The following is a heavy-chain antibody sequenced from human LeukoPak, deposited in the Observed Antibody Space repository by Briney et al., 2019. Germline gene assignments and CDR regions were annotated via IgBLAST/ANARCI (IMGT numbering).Heavy chain of an antibody. CDR3: ARHRCSGSYCPQGWFDP. Sequence: GESLKISCKGSGYSFTSYWIGWVRQMPGKGLEWMGIIYPGDSDTRYSPSFQGQVTISADKSISTAYLQWSSLKASDTAMYYCARHRCSGSYCPQGWFDPWGQGTLVTVSS. CDR2: IYPGDSDT. V-gene: IGHV5-51*01. J-gene: IGHJ5*02. D-gene: IGHD1-26*01. CDR1: GYSFTSYW.